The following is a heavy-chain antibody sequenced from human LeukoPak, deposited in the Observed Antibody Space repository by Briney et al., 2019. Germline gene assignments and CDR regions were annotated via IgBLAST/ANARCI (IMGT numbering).Heavy chain of an antibody. CDR2: ISYDGSNK. CDR3: AKVVYSSSSGYYFDY. J-gene: IGHJ4*02. CDR1: GFTFSSYG. V-gene: IGHV3-30*18. D-gene: IGHD6-6*01. Sequence: PGGSLRLSCAASGFTFSSYGVHWVRQAPGKGLEWVAVISYDGSNKYYADSVKGRFTISRDNSKNTLYLQMNSLRAEDTAVYYCAKVVYSSSSGYYFDYWGQGTLVTVSS.